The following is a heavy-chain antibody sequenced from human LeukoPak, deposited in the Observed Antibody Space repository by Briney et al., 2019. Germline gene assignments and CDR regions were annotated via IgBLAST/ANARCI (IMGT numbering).Heavy chain of an antibody. CDR3: ARWDFWSGYSNWFDP. Sequence: GGSLRLSCAASGFTFSSYAMSWVRQAPGKGLEWVSSISSSSSYIYYADSVKGRFTISRDNAKNSLYLQMNSLRAEDTAVYYCARWDFWSGYSNWFDPWGQGTLVTVSS. CDR1: GFTFSSYA. V-gene: IGHV3-21*01. J-gene: IGHJ5*02. CDR2: ISSSSSYI. D-gene: IGHD3-3*01.